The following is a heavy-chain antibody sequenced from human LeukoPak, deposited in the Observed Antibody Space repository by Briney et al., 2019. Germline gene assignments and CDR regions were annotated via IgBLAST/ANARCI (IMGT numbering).Heavy chain of an antibody. J-gene: IGHJ6*03. CDR2: ISSSSSII. D-gene: IGHD1-14*01. V-gene: IGHV3-48*01. CDR1: GFTFSSYS. Sequence: SGGSLRLSCAASGFTFSSYSMNWVRQAPGKGLEWVSYISSSSSIIYYADSVMGRFTVSRDNAKNSLYLQMNSLRAEDTAVYSCAKTGFQWGYYYYYMDVWGKGTTVTVSS. CDR3: AKTGFQWGYYYYYMDV.